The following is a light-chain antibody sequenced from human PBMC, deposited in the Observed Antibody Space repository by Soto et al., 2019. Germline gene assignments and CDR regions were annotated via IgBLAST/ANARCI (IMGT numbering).Light chain of an antibody. Sequence: EIVLTQSPGTLSLSPGERATLSCRASQSVNIKLAWYQQKPGQAPRLLIYDASTRATGIPDRFSGSGSGTHFTLTISRLEPDDFAVYYCQQYGSSPTFGQGTKVDIK. CDR1: QSVNIK. CDR2: DAS. J-gene: IGKJ1*01. V-gene: IGKV3-20*01. CDR3: QQYGSSPT.